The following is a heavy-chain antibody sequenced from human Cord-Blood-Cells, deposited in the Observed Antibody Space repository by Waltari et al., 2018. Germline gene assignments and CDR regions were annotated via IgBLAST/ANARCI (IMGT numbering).Heavy chain of an antibody. CDR3: ARGLSITMVRGVNRGYFDY. V-gene: IGHV4-34*01. CDR2: INQREST. D-gene: IGHD3-10*01. J-gene: IGHJ4*02. CDR1: GGSFSGYY. Sequence: QVQLQQWVAGLLKPSETLSLTCAVYGGSFSGYYWSWIRQPPGKGLEWIGEINQRESTNHHPPPKSRVTISVDTSKTQFSLKLSSVTAADTAVYYCARGLSITMVRGVNRGYFDYWGQGTLVTVSS.